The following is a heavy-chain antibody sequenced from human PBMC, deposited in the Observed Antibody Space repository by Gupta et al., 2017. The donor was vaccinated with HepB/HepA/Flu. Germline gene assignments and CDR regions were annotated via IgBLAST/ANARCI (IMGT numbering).Heavy chain of an antibody. V-gene: IGHV4-31*02. CDR3: GGGYNWNHRGAFDI. D-gene: IGHD1-14*01. Sequence: GSTYYNPSLKSRVTISIDTSKNQVSLKLNSVTAADAAVYYCGGGYNWNHRGAFDIWGQGTMVTVSS. CDR2: GST. J-gene: IGHJ3*02.